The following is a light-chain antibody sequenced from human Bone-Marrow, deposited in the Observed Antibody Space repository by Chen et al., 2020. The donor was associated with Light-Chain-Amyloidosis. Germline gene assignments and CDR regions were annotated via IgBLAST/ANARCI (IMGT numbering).Light chain of an antibody. Sequence: SYELTQPPSVSVSPGQTARITCSGDDLPTKYAYWYQQKPGQAPVLVIPRDTERPSWISERFSGSSSGTTATLTISGVQAEAEADYHCQSADSSGTYAVIFGGGTKLTVL. V-gene: IGLV3-25*03. J-gene: IGLJ2*01. CDR3: QSADSSGTYAVI. CDR2: RDT. CDR1: DLPTKY.